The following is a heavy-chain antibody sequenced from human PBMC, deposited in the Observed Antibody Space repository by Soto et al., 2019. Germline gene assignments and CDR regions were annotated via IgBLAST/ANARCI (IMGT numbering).Heavy chain of an antibody. D-gene: IGHD3-10*01. CDR2: ISSSGGSA. J-gene: IGHJ6*02. V-gene: IGHV3-23*01. CDR1: GFTFSSYA. CDR3: MRPAPRGRHYFYFGMDV. Sequence: GGSLRLSCAASGFTFSSYAMSWVRQAPGKGLEWVSGISSSGGSAYYADSVKGRFTISRDNSKNTLFLRMNRPRVEDTAVYYCMRPAPRGRHYFYFGMDVWGQGTTVTVSS.